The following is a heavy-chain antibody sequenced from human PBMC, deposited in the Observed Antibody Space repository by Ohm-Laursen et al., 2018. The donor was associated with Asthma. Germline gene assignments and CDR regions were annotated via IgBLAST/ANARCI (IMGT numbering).Heavy chain of an antibody. D-gene: IGHD1-1*01. CDR1: GDSISSGNNY. CDR2: IYYSGIT. Sequence: SETLSLTCTVSGDSISSGNNYWSWIRQHPGKGLEWIGYIYYSGITYSNPSLRSRVSISVDTSKNQFSLKLSPVTAADTAVYYCARGPMHDYYFDNWGQGTLVTVSS. V-gene: IGHV4-31*03. CDR3: ARGPMHDYYFDN. J-gene: IGHJ4*02.